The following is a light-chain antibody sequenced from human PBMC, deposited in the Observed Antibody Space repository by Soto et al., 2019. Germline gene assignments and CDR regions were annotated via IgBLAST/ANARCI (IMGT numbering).Light chain of an antibody. CDR2: DAS. Sequence: IVLTQSPATLSLSPGERAALSCRASQSVSSYFAWYQQKPGPAPRLLIYDASKRATGIPARFSGSGSGTDFTLTISSLEPEDFAVYFCQQRSNWPSTFGGGTKVEI. CDR1: QSVSSY. J-gene: IGKJ4*01. CDR3: QQRSNWPST. V-gene: IGKV3-11*01.